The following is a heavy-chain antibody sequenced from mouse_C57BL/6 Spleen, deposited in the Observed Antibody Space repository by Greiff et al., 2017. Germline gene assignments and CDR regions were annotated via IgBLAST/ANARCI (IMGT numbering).Heavy chain of an antibody. J-gene: IGHJ2*01. CDR1: GFTFSSYA. CDR3: ARKGNWDGYFDY. V-gene: IGHV5-4*01. CDR2: ISDGGSYT. Sequence: EVQRVESGGGLVKPGGSLKLSCAASGFTFSSYAMSWVRQTPEKRLEWVATISDGGSYTYYPDNVKGRFTISRDNAKNNLYLQMSHLKSEDTAMYYCARKGNWDGYFDYWGQGTTLTVSS. D-gene: IGHD4-1*01.